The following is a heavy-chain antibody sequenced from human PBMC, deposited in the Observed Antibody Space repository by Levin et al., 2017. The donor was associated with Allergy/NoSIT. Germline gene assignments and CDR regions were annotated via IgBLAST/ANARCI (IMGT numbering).Heavy chain of an antibody. V-gene: IGHV5-51*01. D-gene: IGHD3-9*01. J-gene: IGHJ4*02. Sequence: ASVKVSCRGSGYRFPSYWIGWVRQMPGKGLEWVGIIYPGDSDTRYSPSFQGQVIISADKSVGTAYLEWSSLKASDTAMYYCARRGGTYSDPYGIWGQGTLVTVSS. CDR1: GYRFPSYW. CDR2: IYPGDSDT. CDR3: ARRGGTYSDPYGI.